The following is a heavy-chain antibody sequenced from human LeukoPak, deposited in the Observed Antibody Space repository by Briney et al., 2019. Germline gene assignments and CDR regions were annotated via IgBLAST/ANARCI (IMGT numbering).Heavy chain of an antibody. V-gene: IGHV3-30*02. CDR3: AKSPSYYDSSGCYYPGY. CDR2: IRYDGSNK. CDR1: GFTFSSYG. Sequence: GGSLRLSCAASGFTFSSYGMHWVRQAPGKGLEWVAFIRYDGSNKYYADSVKGRFTISRDNSKNTLYLQMNSLRAEDTAVYYCAKSPSYYDSSGCYYPGYWGQGTLVTVSS. J-gene: IGHJ4*02. D-gene: IGHD3-22*01.